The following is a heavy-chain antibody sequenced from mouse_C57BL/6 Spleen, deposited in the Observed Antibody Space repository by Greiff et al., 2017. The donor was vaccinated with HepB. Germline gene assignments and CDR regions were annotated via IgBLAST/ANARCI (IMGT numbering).Heavy chain of an antibody. CDR3: TTLSSTMVTTWFAY. Sequence: VQLQQSGAELVRPGASVKLSCTASGFNIKDDYMHWVKQRPEQGLEWIGWIDPENGDTEYSSKFQGKATITADTSSNTAYLQLSSLTSEDTAVYYCTTLSSTMVTTWFAYWGQGTLVTVSA. V-gene: IGHV14-4*01. J-gene: IGHJ3*01. CDR1: GFNIKDDY. CDR2: IDPENGDT. D-gene: IGHD2-2*01.